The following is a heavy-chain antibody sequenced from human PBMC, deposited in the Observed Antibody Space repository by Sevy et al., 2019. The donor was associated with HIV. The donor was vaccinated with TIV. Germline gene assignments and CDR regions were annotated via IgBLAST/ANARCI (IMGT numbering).Heavy chain of an antibody. CDR3: ARRYCSGGSCYFYYYYYYGMDV. CDR1: GFTFSSYA. Sequence: GGSLRLSCAASGFTFSSYAMHWVRQAPGKGLEWVAVISYDGSNKYYADSVKGRFTISRDNSKNTLYLQMNSLRAEDTAVYYCARRYCSGGSCYFYYYYYYGMDVWGQGTTVTVSS. V-gene: IGHV3-30*04. CDR2: ISYDGSNK. J-gene: IGHJ6*02. D-gene: IGHD2-15*01.